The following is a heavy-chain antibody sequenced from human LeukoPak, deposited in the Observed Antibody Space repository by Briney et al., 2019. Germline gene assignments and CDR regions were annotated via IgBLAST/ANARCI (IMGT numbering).Heavy chain of an antibody. CDR3: ARYRLGWFNP. CDR1: PDTTNNSE. V-gene: IGHV4-61*02. D-gene: IGHD6-25*01. J-gene: IGHJ5*02. CDR2: INSRGST. Sequence: SQTLSLTCTRSPDTTNNSEELCTSTRHPSAKGLERIGRINSRGSTNYSPSPKRQDTLSVDTSKNQFSLKLTSVTFADTPVYYCARYRLGWFNPWGQGTLVTVSS.